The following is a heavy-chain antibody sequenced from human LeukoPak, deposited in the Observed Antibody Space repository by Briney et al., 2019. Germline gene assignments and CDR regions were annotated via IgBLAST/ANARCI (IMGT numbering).Heavy chain of an antibody. CDR1: GGSISSYY. J-gene: IGHJ5*02. Sequence: SETLSLTCTVSGGSISSYYWSWIRQSPGKGLEWIGYIYYSGSTNYNPSLKSRVTISVDTSKNQFSLKLSSVTAADTAVYYCARGEKYLNNWFDPWGQGTLVTVSS. CDR3: ARGEKYLNNWFDP. V-gene: IGHV4-59*01. CDR2: IYYSGST. D-gene: IGHD2-2*01.